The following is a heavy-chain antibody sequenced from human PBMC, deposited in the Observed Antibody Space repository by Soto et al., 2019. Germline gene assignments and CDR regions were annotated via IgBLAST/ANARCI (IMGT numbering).Heavy chain of an antibody. CDR2: ISYDGSNK. CDR3: ARSGYWSGGSCHWRYFDY. D-gene: IGHD2-15*01. V-gene: IGHV3-30-3*01. J-gene: IGHJ4*02. CDR1: GFTFSSYA. Sequence: QVQLVESGGGVVQPGRSLRLSCAASGFTFSSYAMHWVRQAPGKGLEWVAVISYDGSNKYYADSVKGRFTISRDNSKNTLYLQMNSLRAEDTAVYYCARSGYWSGGSCHWRYFDYWGQGTLVTVSS.